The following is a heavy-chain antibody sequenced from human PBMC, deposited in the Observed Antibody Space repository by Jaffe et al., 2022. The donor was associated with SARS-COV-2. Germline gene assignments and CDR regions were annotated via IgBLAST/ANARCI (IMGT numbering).Heavy chain of an antibody. CDR3: ARLPYDSSRGWFDT. CDR2: ISGGGFST. V-gene: IGHV3-23*01. Sequence: EVHLLESGGGLVQPGGSLRLSCAASGFTFSNYAMTWVRQAPGKGLEYVSTISGGGFSTYYADSVTGRFTISRDNSKNTLYLQMNSLRAEDTAIFYCARLPYDSSRGWFDTWGQGTLVTVSS. D-gene: IGHD3-22*01. CDR1: GFTFSNYA. J-gene: IGHJ5*02.